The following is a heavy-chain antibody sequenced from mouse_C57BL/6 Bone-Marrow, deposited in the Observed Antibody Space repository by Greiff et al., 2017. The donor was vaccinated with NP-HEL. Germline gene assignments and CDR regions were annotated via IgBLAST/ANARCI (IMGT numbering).Heavy chain of an antibody. CDR2: IYPGSGST. J-gene: IGHJ3*01. Sequence: VQLQQPGAELVKPGASVKMSCKASGYTFTSYWITWVKQRPGQGLEWIGDIYPGSGSTNYNEKFQSKATLTVDTSSSTAYMQLSSLTSEDSAVYYCARSGIYYYGSSYAWFAYWGQGTLVTVSA. CDR3: ARSGIYYYGSSYAWFAY. V-gene: IGHV1-55*01. CDR1: GYTFTSYW. D-gene: IGHD1-1*01.